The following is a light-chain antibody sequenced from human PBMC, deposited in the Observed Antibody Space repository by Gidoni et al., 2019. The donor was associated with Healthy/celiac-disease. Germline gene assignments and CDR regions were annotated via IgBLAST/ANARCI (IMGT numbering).Light chain of an antibody. CDR2: EVS. Sequence: QSALTQPASVSGSPGQSITISCTGTSSDVGGYNYVSWYQPHPGKAPKLMIYEVSNRPSGVPDRFSGSKSGNTASLTISGLQAEDEADYYCSSYTSSSTLGVFGTGTKVTVL. CDR3: SSYTSSSTLGV. V-gene: IGLV2-14*01. CDR1: SSDVGGYNY. J-gene: IGLJ1*01.